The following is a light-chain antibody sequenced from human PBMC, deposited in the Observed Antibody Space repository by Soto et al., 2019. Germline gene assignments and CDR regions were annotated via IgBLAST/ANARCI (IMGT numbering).Light chain of an antibody. V-gene: IGLV2-23*01. J-gene: IGLJ1*01. Sequence: QSALTQPASVSGSPGQSITISCTGTSSDVGSYNRVSWYQQHPGKAPKLMIYEGTKRLSGVSTRFSGSKSGNTASLTISGLLAEDEGDYYCCSYTTTYTYVFGTGTKLTVL. CDR2: EGT. CDR3: CSYTTTYTYV. CDR1: SSDVGSYNR.